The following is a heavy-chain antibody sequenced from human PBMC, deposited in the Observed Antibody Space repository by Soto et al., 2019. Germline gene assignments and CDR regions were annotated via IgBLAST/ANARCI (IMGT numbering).Heavy chain of an antibody. CDR3: AKKVNSGSGSQYFDY. CDR2: IPVIGERR. J-gene: IGHJ4*02. CDR1: GFTFSNYG. Sequence: PGGSLRLSCAASGFTFSNYGMSWVRQAPGKGLEWVAGIPVIGERRYYADSVKGRFTISRDNSKNTLFLQMNSLRAEDTAIYYCAKKVNSGSGSQYFDYFGQGTLVTVSS. D-gene: IGHD3-10*01. V-gene: IGHV3-23*01.